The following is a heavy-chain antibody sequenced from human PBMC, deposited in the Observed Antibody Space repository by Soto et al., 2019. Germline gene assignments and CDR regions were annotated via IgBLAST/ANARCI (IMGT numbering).Heavy chain of an antibody. CDR2: ISGSGGST. J-gene: IGHJ6*02. Sequence: PGGSLRLSCAASGFTFSSYAMSWVRQAPGKGLEWVSAISGSGGSTYYADSVKGRFTISRDNSKNTLYLQMNSLRAEDTAVYYCARVGRHVDTAMAAYYYGMDVWGQGTTVTVSS. CDR1: GFTFSSYA. V-gene: IGHV3-23*01. D-gene: IGHD5-18*01. CDR3: ARVGRHVDTAMAAYYYGMDV.